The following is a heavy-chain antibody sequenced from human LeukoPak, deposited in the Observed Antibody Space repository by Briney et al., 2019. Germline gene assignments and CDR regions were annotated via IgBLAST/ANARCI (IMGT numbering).Heavy chain of an antibody. CDR2: VSAYNGNT. J-gene: IGHJ4*02. D-gene: IGHD6-25*01. CDR1: GGTFSSYA. Sequence: ASVKVSCKASGGTFSSYAISWVRQAPGQGLEWIGWVSAYNGNTNYAQKFQGRVTMTTDTPTSTVYMELRSLRSDDTAVYYCGRHDGGSGWPWLGIDYWGQGTLVTVSS. V-gene: IGHV1-18*01. CDR3: GRHDGGSGWPWLGIDY.